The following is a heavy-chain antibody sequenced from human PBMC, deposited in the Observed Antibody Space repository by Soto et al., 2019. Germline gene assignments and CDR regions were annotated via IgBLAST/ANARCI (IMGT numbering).Heavy chain of an antibody. J-gene: IGHJ4*02. CDR2: VNGDGRST. CDR1: GLSFSSHW. D-gene: IGHD3-10*01. CDR3: ARGEYGGNYLFDF. Sequence: EVQLVESGGGLVQPWESLRLSCAASGLSFSSHWMHWVRQAPGKGLEWVSRVNGDGRSTNYADSVKGRFTMSRDNAKNTVYLQMNSPRVKDTAMYYGARGEYGGNYLFDFWGQGTLVTVCS. V-gene: IGHV3-74*01.